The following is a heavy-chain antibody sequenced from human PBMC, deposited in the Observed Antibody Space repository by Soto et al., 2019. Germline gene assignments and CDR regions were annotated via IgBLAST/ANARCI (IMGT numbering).Heavy chain of an antibody. D-gene: IGHD5-12*01. J-gene: IGHJ4*02. CDR3: TTAHPRGPDY. V-gene: IGHV3-15*01. Sequence: PGGSLRLSCAASGLSFSNAWINWVRQAPGKGLEWVGQIRSKTDGGTIFYPAPVKDRFIISRDDSRNTLYLQMNSLKTEDTAVYYCTTAHPRGPDYWGQGTLVTVSS. CDR2: IRSKTDGGTI. CDR1: GLSFSNAW.